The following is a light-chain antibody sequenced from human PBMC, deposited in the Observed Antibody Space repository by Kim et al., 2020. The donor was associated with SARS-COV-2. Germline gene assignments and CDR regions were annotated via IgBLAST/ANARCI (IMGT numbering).Light chain of an antibody. J-gene: IGKJ2*01. CDR2: GAS. CDR1: QSVSSSY. Sequence: SPGETPTLSCRASQSVSSSYLAWYQQKPGQAPRLLIYGASSRATGIPDRFSGSGSGTDFTLTISRLEPEDFAVYYCQQYGSSPPYTFGQGTKLEI. CDR3: QQYGSSPPYT. V-gene: IGKV3-20*01.